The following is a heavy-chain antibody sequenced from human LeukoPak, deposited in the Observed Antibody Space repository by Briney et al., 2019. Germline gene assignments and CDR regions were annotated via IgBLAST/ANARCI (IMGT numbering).Heavy chain of an antibody. D-gene: IGHD4-23*01. V-gene: IGHV3-48*03. CDR1: GCTLSSSE. J-gene: IGHJ4*02. CDR3: ATKEVDYGGAAGFHN. CDR2: ISSSGSTI. Sequence: GGSLRLSCVASGCTLSSSEINWGRQAPGKGLEWVSYISSSGSTIYHADSVKGRFTISRDNAKNALYLQMNSLRAEDTTVYYCATKEVDYGGAAGFHNWGQGTLVTVSS.